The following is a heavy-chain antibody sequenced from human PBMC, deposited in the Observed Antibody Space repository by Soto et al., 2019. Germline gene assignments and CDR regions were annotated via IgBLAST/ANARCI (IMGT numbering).Heavy chain of an antibody. D-gene: IGHD3-3*01. J-gene: IGHJ5*02. V-gene: IGHV4-59*08. CDR1: GGSISSYY. CDR3: ARSPPGWSGPNSDWFDP. CDR2: IYYSGST. Sequence: SETLSLTCTVSGGSISSYYWSWIRQPPGKGLEWIGYIYYSGSTNYNPSLKSRVTISVDTSKNQFSLKLSSVTAADTAVYYCARSPPGWSGPNSDWFDPWGQGTLVTVSS.